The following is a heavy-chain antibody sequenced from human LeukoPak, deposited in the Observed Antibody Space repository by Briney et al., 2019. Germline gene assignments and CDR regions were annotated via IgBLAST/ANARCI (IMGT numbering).Heavy chain of an antibody. V-gene: IGHV4-59*01. D-gene: IGHD4-23*01. Sequence: SETLSLTCTVSGGSISSYYWSWIRQPPGKGLEWIGYIYYSGSTNYNPSLKSRVTISVDTSKNQFSLKLSSVTAADTAVYYCARVPTVVPYYYYYMDVWGKGTTVTVSS. J-gene: IGHJ6*03. CDR2: IYYSGST. CDR3: ARVPTVVPYYYYYMDV. CDR1: GGSISSYY.